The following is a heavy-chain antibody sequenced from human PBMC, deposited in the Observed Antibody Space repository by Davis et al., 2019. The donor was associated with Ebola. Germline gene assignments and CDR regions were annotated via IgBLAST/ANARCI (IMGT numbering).Heavy chain of an antibody. J-gene: IGHJ6*02. Sequence: ASVKVSCKASEYTFTSYDINWVRQATGQGLEWVGWMNPKSGNTGYAEKFQGRVTMTRNTSISTAYMELSSLRSEDTAVYYCARGRVPKYPMDVWGQGTTVTVSS. CDR1: EYTFTSYD. CDR3: ARGRVPKYPMDV. V-gene: IGHV1-8*01. CDR2: MNPKSGNT. D-gene: IGHD2-2*01.